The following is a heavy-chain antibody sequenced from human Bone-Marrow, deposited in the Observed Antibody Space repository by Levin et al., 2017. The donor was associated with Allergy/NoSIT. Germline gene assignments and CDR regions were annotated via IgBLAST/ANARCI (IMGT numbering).Heavy chain of an antibody. J-gene: IGHJ4*02. CDR2: IYHVGSP. V-gene: IGHV4-4*02. CDR3: VRGAEGASTGSKFDF. CDR1: GGSISSSNW. D-gene: IGHD1-1*01. Sequence: TSETLSLTCAVSGGSISSSNWWTWVRQPPGKGLEWIGEIYHVGSPNYNPSLKSRVSFSVDKSMNQFSLKLTSVTAADTAIYYCVRGAEGASTGSKFDFWGQGILVTVSS.